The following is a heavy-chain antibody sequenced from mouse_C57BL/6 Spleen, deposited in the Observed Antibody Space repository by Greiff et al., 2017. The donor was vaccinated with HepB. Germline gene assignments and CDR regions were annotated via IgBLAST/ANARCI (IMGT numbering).Heavy chain of an antibody. CDR1: GYTFTSYW. J-gene: IGHJ2*01. V-gene: IGHV1-52*01. CDR2: IDPSDSET. D-gene: IGHD2-1*01. CDR3: ARAAHYYGNYGYFDY. Sequence: QVQLQQPGAELVRPGSSVKLSCKASGYTFTSYWMHWVKQRPIQGLEWIGNIDPSDSETHYNQKFKDKATLTVDKSSSTAYMQLSSLTSEDSAVYYSARAAHYYGNYGYFDYWGQGTTLTVSS.